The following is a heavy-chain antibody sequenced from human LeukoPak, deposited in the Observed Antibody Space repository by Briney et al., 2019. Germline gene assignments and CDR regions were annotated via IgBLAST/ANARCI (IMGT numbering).Heavy chain of an antibody. Sequence: PGGSLRLSCAASGFTFSSYGMHWVRQAPGKGLEWVAVISYDGSNKYYADSVKGRFTISRDNSKNTLYLQMNSLRAEDTAVYYCATAIYRGYSAYVDWYFDLWGRGTLVTVSS. CDR3: ATAIYRGYSAYVDWYFDL. D-gene: IGHD5-12*01. CDR2: ISYDGSNK. V-gene: IGHV3-30*03. CDR1: GFTFSSYG. J-gene: IGHJ2*01.